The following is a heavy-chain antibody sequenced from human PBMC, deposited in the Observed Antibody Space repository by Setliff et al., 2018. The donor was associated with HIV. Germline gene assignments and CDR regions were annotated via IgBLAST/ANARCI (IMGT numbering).Heavy chain of an antibody. J-gene: IGHJ6*02. Sequence: SETLSLTCTVSGGSISSGSYYWSWIRQPAGKGLEWIGRIYTSGSTNYNPSLKSRVTISVDTSKNQFSLKLSSVTAADTAVYYCARDTGSRPVCYGMDVWGQGTTVTVSS. V-gene: IGHV4-61*02. D-gene: IGHD4-4*01. CDR1: GGSISSGSYY. CDR2: IYTSGST. CDR3: ARDTGSRPVCYGMDV.